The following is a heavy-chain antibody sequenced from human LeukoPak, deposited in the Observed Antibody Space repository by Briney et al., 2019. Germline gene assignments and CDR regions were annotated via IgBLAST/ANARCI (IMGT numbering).Heavy chain of an antibody. CDR2: INHSGST. CDR1: GGSFSGYY. CDR3: ARRAYYYDSSGYWNVYNWFDP. J-gene: IGHJ5*02. Sequence: PSETLSLTCAVYGGSFSGYYWSWIRQPPGKGLEWIGEINHSGSTNYNPSLKSRVTISVDTSKNQFSLKLSSVTAADTAVYYCARRAYYYDSSGYWNVYNWFDPWGQGTLVTVSS. V-gene: IGHV4-34*01. D-gene: IGHD3-22*01.